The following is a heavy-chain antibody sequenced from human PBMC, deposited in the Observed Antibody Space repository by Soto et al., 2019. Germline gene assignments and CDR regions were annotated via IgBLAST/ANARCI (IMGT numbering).Heavy chain of an antibody. V-gene: IGHV1-46*01. CDR2: VNPNGGHT. D-gene: IGHD2-21*02. CDR1: GDTFTDYY. Sequence: QVQLMQSAAEVKKPGASVKVSCKASGDTFTDYYIHWVRQAPGQGLEWMGTVNPNGGHTTYAQHFVGRVTMTRDTSPSTLYRELTSLTSDDTAIYYCARGGHVVVVTAALDYWGQGTLVTVSS. CDR3: ARGGHVVVVTAALDY. J-gene: IGHJ4*02.